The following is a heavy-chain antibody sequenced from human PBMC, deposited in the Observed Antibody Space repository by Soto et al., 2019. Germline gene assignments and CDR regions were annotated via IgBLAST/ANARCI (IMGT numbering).Heavy chain of an antibody. CDR1: GGSFSDYY. D-gene: IGHD3-10*01. CDR2: INHSGST. J-gene: IGHJ4*02. V-gene: IGHV4-34*01. Sequence: SETLSLTCAVYGGSFSDYYWTWVRQAPGRGLEWIGEINHSGSTYYNPSLKSRVTISVDTSKNQFSLKLSSVTAADTAVYYCARGVVRRVIIQYTSFFDYWGQGTPVTVSS. CDR3: ARGVVRRVIIQYTSFFDY.